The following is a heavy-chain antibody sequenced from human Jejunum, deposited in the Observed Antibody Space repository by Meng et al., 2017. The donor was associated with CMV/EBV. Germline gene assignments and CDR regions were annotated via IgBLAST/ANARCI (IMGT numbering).Heavy chain of an antibody. Sequence: QAQLVQYGAEVKKPGASVKVSCKASGYTFNNYVINWGRQAPGQGLEWMGWISGYNGNTNYAQNFQGRVTLTTDTSTSTAYMELRSLRSDDTAVYYCARDRNVPGNSEFDYWGQGTLVTVSS. J-gene: IGHJ4*02. V-gene: IGHV1-18*01. CDR1: GYTFNNYV. CDR3: ARDRNVPGNSEFDY. D-gene: IGHD6-19*01. CDR2: ISGYNGNT.